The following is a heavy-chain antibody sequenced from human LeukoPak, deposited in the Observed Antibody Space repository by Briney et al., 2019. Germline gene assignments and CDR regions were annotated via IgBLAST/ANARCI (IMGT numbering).Heavy chain of an antibody. CDR1: GYTFTGYY. CDR2: INPNSGGT. CDR3: ARDSVDCSSTSCLLDYYYYGMDV. V-gene: IGHV1-2*02. Sequence: EASVKVSCKASGYTFTGYYMHWVRQAPGQGLEWMGWINPNSGGTNYAQRFQGRVTMTRDTSISTAYMELSRLRSDDTAVYYCARDSVDCSSTSCLLDYYYYGMDVWGQGTTVTVSS. D-gene: IGHD2-2*01. J-gene: IGHJ6*02.